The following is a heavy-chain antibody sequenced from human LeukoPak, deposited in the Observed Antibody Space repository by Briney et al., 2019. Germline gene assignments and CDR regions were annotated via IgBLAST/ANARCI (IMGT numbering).Heavy chain of an antibody. V-gene: IGHV3-23*01. Sequence: PGGSLRLSCAASGFTLSSYAMSWVRQAPGKGLEWVSAISGSGGSTYYADSVKGRFTISRDNSKNTLYLQMNSLRAEDTAVYYCAKAEPSPHKTLPLRIAARPWWFDPWGQGTLVTVSS. CDR3: AKAEPSPHKTLPLRIAARPWWFDP. CDR2: ISGSGGST. J-gene: IGHJ5*02. CDR1: GFTLSSYA. D-gene: IGHD6-6*01.